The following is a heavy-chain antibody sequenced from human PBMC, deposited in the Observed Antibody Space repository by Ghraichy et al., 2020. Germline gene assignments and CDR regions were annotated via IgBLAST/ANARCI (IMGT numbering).Heavy chain of an antibody. CDR3: ASSGLSNQLLVGY. D-gene: IGHD2-2*01. CDR2: ISSSSSYI. J-gene: IGHJ4*02. Sequence: GGSLRLSCAASRFTFSSYTMNWVRQAPGKGLEWVSSISSSSSYIYYADSVKGRFTISRDNAKNSLYLQMNSLRAEDTAVYYCASSGLSNQLLVGYWGQGTLVTVSS. V-gene: IGHV3-21*01. CDR1: RFTFSSYT.